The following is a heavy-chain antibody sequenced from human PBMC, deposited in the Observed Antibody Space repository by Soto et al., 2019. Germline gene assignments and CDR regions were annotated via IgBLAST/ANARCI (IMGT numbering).Heavy chain of an antibody. J-gene: IGHJ6*03. Sequence: QVQLVESGGGVVQPGRSLRLSCAASGFTFSSYGMHWVRQAPGKGLEWVAVIWYDGSNKYYADSVKGRFTISRDNSKNTLYLQMNSLRAEDTAVYYRARGEGADYYYYYMDVWGKGTTVTVSS. CDR1: GFTFSSYG. CDR3: ARGEGADYYYYYMDV. CDR2: IWYDGSNK. V-gene: IGHV3-33*01. D-gene: IGHD1-26*01.